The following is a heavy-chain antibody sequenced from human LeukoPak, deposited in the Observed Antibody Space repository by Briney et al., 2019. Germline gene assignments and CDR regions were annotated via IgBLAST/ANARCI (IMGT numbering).Heavy chain of an antibody. J-gene: IGHJ4*02. V-gene: IGHV3-53*01. Sequence: PGGSLRLSCAASGFTVSSNYMSWVRQAPGKGLEGVSVIYSGGSTYYADCVNGRFTISRDNSKNKVYLQMKSQRAEDPAVYYCAGDLIGGKFDYWGQGTLVTVSS. D-gene: IGHD4-23*01. CDR1: GFTVSSNY. CDR3: AGDLIGGKFDY. CDR2: IYSGGST.